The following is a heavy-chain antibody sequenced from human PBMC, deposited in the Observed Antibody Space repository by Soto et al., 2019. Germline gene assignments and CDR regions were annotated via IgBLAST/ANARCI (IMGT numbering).Heavy chain of an antibody. CDR3: ARGLPGSRGGFGEFQPLDY. CDR2: IYYSGST. V-gene: IGHV4-59*01. Sequence: QVQLQESGPGLVKPSETLSLTCTVSGGSISSYYWSWIRQPPGKGLEWIGYIYYSGSTNYNPSLKSRVTISVDTSKNQFSLKLSSVTAADTAVYYCARGLPGSRGGFGEFQPLDYWGQGTLVTVSS. D-gene: IGHD3-10*01. J-gene: IGHJ4*02. CDR1: GGSISSYY.